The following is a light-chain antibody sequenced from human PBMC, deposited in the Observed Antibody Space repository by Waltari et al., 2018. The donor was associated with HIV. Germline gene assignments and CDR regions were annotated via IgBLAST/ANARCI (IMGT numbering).Light chain of an antibody. V-gene: IGLV2-23*02. CDR1: SSDVGGYNL. Sequence: QSALTQPASVSGSPGQSITISCTGTSSDVGGYNLVSWYQQHPGKAPKLMIYEVSKLPSGVSNRVSGSQSGNTASLTISGLQAEDEADYYCCAYAGSTTYVIFGGGTKLTVL. J-gene: IGLJ2*01. CDR2: EVS. CDR3: CAYAGSTTYVI.